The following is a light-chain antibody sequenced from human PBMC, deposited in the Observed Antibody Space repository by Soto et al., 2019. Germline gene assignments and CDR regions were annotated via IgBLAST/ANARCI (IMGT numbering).Light chain of an antibody. J-gene: IGLJ1*01. CDR1: SSDVGNYKY. CDR3: SCLSTTSTPIV. Sequence: QSALTQPASVSGSPGQSITISCTGTSSDVGNYKYVSWYQQHPGKAPKLMIYEVSNRPSGVSNRFSGFKSGNTASLTISGLQAEDETDYYCSCLSTTSTPIVFGTGTKVTVL. CDR2: EVS. V-gene: IGLV2-14*01.